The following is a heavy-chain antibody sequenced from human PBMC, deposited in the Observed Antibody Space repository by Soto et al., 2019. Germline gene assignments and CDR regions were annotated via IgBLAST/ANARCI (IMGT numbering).Heavy chain of an antibody. D-gene: IGHD4-17*01. CDR3: VKSRPYGDFSFDY. J-gene: IGHJ4*02. Sequence: GGSLRLSGSASVFTVSSYALHWFRQAPGKGLEYVSTVSSNGGSTYYADSVKGRFTISRDNSKNTLFLQMSSLRADDTAVYYCVKSRPYGDFSFDYWGQGTLVTVSS. CDR2: VSSNGGST. CDR1: VFTVSSYA. V-gene: IGHV3-64D*06.